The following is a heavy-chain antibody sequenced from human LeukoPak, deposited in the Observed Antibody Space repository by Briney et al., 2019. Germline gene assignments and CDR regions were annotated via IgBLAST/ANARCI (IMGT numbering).Heavy chain of an antibody. Sequence: SETLSLTCTVSGASVSSASYWTWIRQPPGKGVEWITHIYNGVNTNYNPSLKSRVTISVDTSKNQFSLRLNSVTAADTAVYYCARSRAFNSGAFDPWGQGSLVTVSS. J-gene: IGHJ5*02. CDR2: IYNGVNT. CDR3: ARSRAFNSGAFDP. D-gene: IGHD1-26*01. V-gene: IGHV4-61*01. CDR1: GASVSSASY.